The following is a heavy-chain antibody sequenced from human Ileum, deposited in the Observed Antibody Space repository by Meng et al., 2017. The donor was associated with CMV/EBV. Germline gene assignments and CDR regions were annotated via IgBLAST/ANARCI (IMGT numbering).Heavy chain of an antibody. Sequence: GESLKISCAASGLTLGRYWMHWVRQVPGKGPMWVSRLSHEGSSAIYADSVKGRFTVSRDNTKNTLYLQMNSLRADDTAVYYCARDILGDIDYVFDLWGQGTQVTVSS. D-gene: IGHD4-17*01. V-gene: IGHV3-74*01. CDR1: GLTLGRYW. J-gene: IGHJ4*02. CDR2: LSHEGSSA. CDR3: ARDILGDIDYVFDL.